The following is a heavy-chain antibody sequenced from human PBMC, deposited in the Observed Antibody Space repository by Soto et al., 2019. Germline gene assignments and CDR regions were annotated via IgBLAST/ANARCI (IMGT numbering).Heavy chain of an antibody. CDR2: IYYSGST. D-gene: IGHD6-13*01. J-gene: IGHJ4*02. CDR3: ARGYSSSRFDY. V-gene: IGHV4-61*08. CDR1: GGSISSGGYY. Sequence: SETLSLTCTVSGGSISSGGYYWSWIRQHPGKGLEWIGYIYYSGSTNYNPSLKSRVTISVDTSKNQFSLKLSSVTAADTAVYYCARGYSSSRFDYWGQGTLVTVSS.